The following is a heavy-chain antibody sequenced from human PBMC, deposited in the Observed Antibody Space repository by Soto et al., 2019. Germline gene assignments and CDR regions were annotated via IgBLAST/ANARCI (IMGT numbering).Heavy chain of an antibody. J-gene: IGHJ4*02. CDR2: ISAYNGNT. Sequence: QVQLVQTGAEVKKPGASVKVSCKASGSTFTRYGISWVRQAPGQGLEWMGWISAYNGNTNYEQKLQGRVSMNTDTSTSTAYMELRSLRSDDTAVYYCARDWAAAGPVDDWGEGTLVTASS. CDR3: ARDWAAAGPVDD. D-gene: IGHD6-13*01. CDR1: GSTFTRYG. V-gene: IGHV1-18*01.